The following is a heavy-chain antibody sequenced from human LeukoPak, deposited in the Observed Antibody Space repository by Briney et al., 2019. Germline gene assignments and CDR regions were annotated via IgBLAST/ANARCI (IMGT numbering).Heavy chain of an antibody. CDR1: GFTFTSSA. CDR3: AASRYCSSTSCWGYYYMDV. Sequence: ASVKVSCKASGFTFTSSAMQWVRQARGQRLEWIGWIVVGSGNTNYAQKFQERVTITRDMSTSTAYMELSSLGSEDTAVYYCAASRYCSSTSCWGYYYMDVWGKGTTVTVSS. D-gene: IGHD2-2*01. CDR2: IVVGSGNT. J-gene: IGHJ6*03. V-gene: IGHV1-58*02.